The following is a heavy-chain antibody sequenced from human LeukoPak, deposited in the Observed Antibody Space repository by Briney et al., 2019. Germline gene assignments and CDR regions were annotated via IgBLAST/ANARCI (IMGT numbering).Heavy chain of an antibody. V-gene: IGHV5-51*01. Sequence: GESLKISCKGSGYSFPTYWIAWVRQMPGKGLEWMGIIYPGDSDTRYSPSFQGQVTISADKSISTAYLQWSSLKASDTAMYYCARQTAVVTLGAFDMWGQGTMVTVSP. D-gene: IGHD4-23*01. CDR2: IYPGDSDT. CDR3: ARQTAVVTLGAFDM. J-gene: IGHJ3*02. CDR1: GYSFPTYW.